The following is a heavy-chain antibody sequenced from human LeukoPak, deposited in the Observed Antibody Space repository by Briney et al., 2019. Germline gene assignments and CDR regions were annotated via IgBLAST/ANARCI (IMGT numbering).Heavy chain of an antibody. D-gene: IGHD2-2*01. CDR3: ATLYCSTVTCSFDN. J-gene: IGHJ4*02. Sequence: GESLKISCKGSEYTFTTYWTGWVRQMPGKGLEWMGIIYPGDSDTRYSPSFQGQVTLSADKSISTAYLQWSSLKASDTAMYYCATLYCSTVTCSFDNWGQGTLVTVSS. CDR1: EYTFTTYW. CDR2: IYPGDSDT. V-gene: IGHV5-51*01.